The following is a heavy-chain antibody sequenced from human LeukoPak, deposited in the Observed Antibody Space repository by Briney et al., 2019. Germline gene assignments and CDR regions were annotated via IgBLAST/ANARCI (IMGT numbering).Heavy chain of an antibody. CDR3: ARGLNSYDSSGYYFI. CDR1: GFTVSGYY. D-gene: IGHD3-22*01. CDR2: IYGGGST. J-gene: IGHJ4*02. V-gene: IGHV3-53*01. Sequence: GGSLRLSCAASGFTVSGYYMSWVRQAPGKGLDWVSIIYGGGSTYSADAVKGRFTISRDNSKNTLYLQMNSLRAEDTAVYYCARGLNSYDSSGYYFIWGQGPLVTVSS.